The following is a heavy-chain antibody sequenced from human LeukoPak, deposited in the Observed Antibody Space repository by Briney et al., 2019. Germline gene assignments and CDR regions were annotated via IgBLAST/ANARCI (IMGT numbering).Heavy chain of an antibody. CDR1: GFTFSSYW. D-gene: IGHD1-26*01. J-gene: IGHJ4*02. CDR2: INSDGSST. CDR3: ARDLSVGAKPNLGFDY. Sequence: GGSLRLSCAASGFTFSSYWMHWVRQAPGKGLVWVSRINSDGSSTSYADSVKGRFTISRDNAKNSLYLQMNSLRAEDTAIYYCARDLSVGAKPNLGFDYWGQGTLVTVSS. V-gene: IGHV3-74*01.